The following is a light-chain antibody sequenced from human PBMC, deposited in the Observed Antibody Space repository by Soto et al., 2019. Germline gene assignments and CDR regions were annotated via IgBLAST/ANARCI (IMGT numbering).Light chain of an antibody. V-gene: IGLV2-23*02. J-gene: IGLJ3*02. CDR3: CSYAGSGTWV. CDR1: SGDVGSYNL. Sequence: QSALTQPASVSGSPGQSITISCTGTSGDVGSYNLVSWYQQHPGKAPKFMISEVTKRPSGVSTRFSGSKSGNTASLTISGLQAEDESDYYCCSYAGSGTWVFGGGTKLTVL. CDR2: EVT.